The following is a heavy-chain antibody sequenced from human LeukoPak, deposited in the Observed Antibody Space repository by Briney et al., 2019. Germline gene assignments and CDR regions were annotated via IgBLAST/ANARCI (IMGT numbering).Heavy chain of an antibody. CDR3: AREAEDYYDSSGYYYADY. V-gene: IGHV4-39*07. CDR1: GGSISSSSYY. J-gene: IGHJ4*02. CDR2: IYYSGST. D-gene: IGHD3-22*01. Sequence: SETLSLTCTVSGGSISSSSYYWGWIRQPPGKGLEWIGSIYYSGSTYYNPSLKSRVTISVDTSKNQFSLKLSSVTAADTAVYYCAREAEDYYDSSGYYYADYWGQGTLVTVSS.